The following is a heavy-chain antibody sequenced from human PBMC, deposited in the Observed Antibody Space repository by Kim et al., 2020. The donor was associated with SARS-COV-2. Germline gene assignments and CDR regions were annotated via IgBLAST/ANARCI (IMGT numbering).Heavy chain of an antibody. CDR3: ARGGTHLLWFGDCWFDP. Sequence: SETLSLTCAVYGGSFSGYYWSWIRQPPGKGLEWIGEINHSGSTNYNPSLKSRVTISVDTSKNQFSLKLSSVTAADTAVYYCARGGTHLLWFGDCWFDPWGQGTLVTVSS. CDR1: GGSFSGYY. J-gene: IGHJ5*02. D-gene: IGHD3-10*01. CDR2: INHSGST. V-gene: IGHV4-34*01.